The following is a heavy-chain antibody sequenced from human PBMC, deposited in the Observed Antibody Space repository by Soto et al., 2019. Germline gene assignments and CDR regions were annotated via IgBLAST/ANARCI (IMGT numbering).Heavy chain of an antibody. CDR1: GFTFSTYA. CDR2: INGGAAST. D-gene: IGHD2-21*02. CDR3: AKDACRMTFRCAPA. J-gene: IGHJ1*01. Sequence: EVQLLESGGGLLQPGGSLRLSCAASGFTFSTYAMNWVRQAPGKGLEWVSAINGGAASTDYADSVKGRFTISRDNSKNTLYLQMNSLRAEDTAIYYCAKDACRMTFRCAPAWGQGTLVTVSS. V-gene: IGHV3-23*01.